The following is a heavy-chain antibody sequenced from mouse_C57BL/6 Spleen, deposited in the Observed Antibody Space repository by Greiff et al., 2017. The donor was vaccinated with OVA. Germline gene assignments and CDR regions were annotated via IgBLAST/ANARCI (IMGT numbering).Heavy chain of an antibody. CDR1: GFTFSDYY. D-gene: IGHD4-1*01. CDR2: INYDGSST. CDR3: ARDHLGRGGVDY. V-gene: IGHV5-16*01. Sequence: EVQVVESEGGLVQPGSSMKLSCTASGFTFSDYYMAWVRQVPEKGLEWVANINYDGSSTYYLDSLKSRFIISRDNAKNILYLQMSSLKSEDTATYYCARDHLGRGGVDYWGQGTTLTVSS. J-gene: IGHJ2*01.